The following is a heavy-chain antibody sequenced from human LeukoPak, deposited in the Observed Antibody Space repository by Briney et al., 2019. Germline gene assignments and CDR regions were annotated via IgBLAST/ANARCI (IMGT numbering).Heavy chain of an antibody. D-gene: IGHD6-19*01. CDR1: GFTFSSYG. Sequence: PGRSLRLSCAASGFTFSSYGMHWVRQAPGKGLEWVAVIWYDGSNKYYADSVKGRFTISRDNSKNTLYLQMNSLRAEDTAVYYCARDGQWLGSYFDYWGQGTLVTVPS. V-gene: IGHV3-33*01. CDR2: IWYDGSNK. CDR3: ARDGQWLGSYFDY. J-gene: IGHJ4*02.